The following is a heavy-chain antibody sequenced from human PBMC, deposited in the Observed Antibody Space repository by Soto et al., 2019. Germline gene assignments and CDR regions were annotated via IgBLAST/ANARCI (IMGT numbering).Heavy chain of an antibody. CDR2: IYWDDK. CDR1: GFSLNTRGVG. Sequence: QITLKESGPTLVKPTQTLTLTCIFSGFSLNTRGVGVGWIRQPPGKALEWLALIYWDDKRYSPSLKSSLTITKDTSKSQVVLTMTNMDPVYTGTYYCANKPYGDYPIDYWGQGTLVTVSS. D-gene: IGHD4-17*01. J-gene: IGHJ4*02. V-gene: IGHV2-5*01. CDR3: ANKPYGDYPIDY.